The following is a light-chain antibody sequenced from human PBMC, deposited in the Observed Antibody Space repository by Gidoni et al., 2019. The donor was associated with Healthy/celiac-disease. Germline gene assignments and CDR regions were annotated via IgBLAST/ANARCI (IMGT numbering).Light chain of an antibody. V-gene: IGLV2-8*01. CDR2: EVS. CDR1: SSDVGGYNY. Sequence: QSALPQPPSASGSPGQSVTISCPGTSSDVGGYNYVSWYQQHPGKAPKLMIYEVSKRPSGVPDRFSGSKSGNTASLTVSGLQAEDEADYYCSSYAGSNNLVVFGGGTKLTVL. CDR3: SSYAGSNNLVV. J-gene: IGLJ2*01.